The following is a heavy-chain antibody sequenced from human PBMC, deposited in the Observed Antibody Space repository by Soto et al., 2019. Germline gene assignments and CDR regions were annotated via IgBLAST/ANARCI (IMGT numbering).Heavy chain of an antibody. V-gene: IGHV3-23*01. CDR2: ISGSGGST. D-gene: IGHD3-10*01. CDR3: ATGELLPIHLFDY. CDR1: GFTFSSYA. J-gene: IGHJ4*02. Sequence: GGSLRLSCAASGFTFSSYAMSWVRQAPGKGLEWVSAISGSGGSTYYADSVKGRFTISRDNSKNTLYLQMNSLRAEDTAVYYCATGELLPIHLFDYWGQGTLVTVSS.